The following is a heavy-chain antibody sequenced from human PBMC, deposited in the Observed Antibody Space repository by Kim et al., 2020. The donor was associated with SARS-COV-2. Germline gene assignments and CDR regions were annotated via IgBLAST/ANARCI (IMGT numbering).Heavy chain of an antibody. CDR1: GGSFSGYY. D-gene: IGHD1-26*01. Sequence: SETLSLTCAVYGGSFSGYYWSWIRQPPGKGLEWIGEINHSGSTNYNPSLKSRVTISVDTSKNQFSLKLSSVTAADTAVYYCARDGPRWPQRGIVGAPAKNFDYWGQGTLVTVSS. CDR2: INHSGST. CDR3: ARDGPRWPQRGIVGAPAKNFDY. J-gene: IGHJ4*02. V-gene: IGHV4-34*01.